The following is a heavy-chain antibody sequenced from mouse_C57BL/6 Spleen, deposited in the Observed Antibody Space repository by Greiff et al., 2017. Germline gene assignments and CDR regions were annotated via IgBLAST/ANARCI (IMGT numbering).Heavy chain of an antibody. J-gene: IGHJ2*01. D-gene: IGHD1-1*01. CDR2: ISSGSSTI. CDR1: GFTFSDYG. CDR3: ARNGATTVVADY. V-gene: IGHV5-17*01. Sequence: EVKLMESGGGLVKPGGSLKLSCAASGFTFSDYGMHWVRQAPEKGLEWVAYISSGSSTIYYADTVKGRFTISRDNAKNTLFLQMTSLRSEDTAMYYCARNGATTVVADYWGQGTTLTVSS.